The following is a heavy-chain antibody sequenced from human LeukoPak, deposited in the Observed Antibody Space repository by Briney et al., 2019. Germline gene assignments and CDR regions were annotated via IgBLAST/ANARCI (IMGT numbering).Heavy chain of an antibody. Sequence: PSETLSLTCTVSGGSISSGGYYWSWIRQPPGKGLEWIGYIYHSGSTYYNPSLKSRVTISVDRSKNQFSLRLTSVTAADTAVYFCARGVTVFGGAPKGALDIWGRGTMVTVSS. D-gene: IGHD3-3*01. V-gene: IGHV4-30-2*01. CDR3: ARGVTVFGGAPKGALDI. J-gene: IGHJ3*02. CDR1: GGSISSGGYY. CDR2: IYHSGST.